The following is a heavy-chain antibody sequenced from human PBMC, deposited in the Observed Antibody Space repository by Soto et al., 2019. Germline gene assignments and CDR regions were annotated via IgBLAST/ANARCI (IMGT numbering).Heavy chain of an antibody. D-gene: IGHD6-13*01. Sequence: QVQVVQSGAEVKKPGASVKVSCKASGYTFTSYYMHWVRQAPGQGLEWMGIINPSGGTTSYAQKFQGRVTMTWDTSTSTVYLELSSLRSEDTAVYYCAKAAACHYYYYNGLEVWGQGTTVTVS. J-gene: IGHJ6*02. CDR2: INPSGGTT. V-gene: IGHV1-46*03. CDR3: AKAAACHYYYYNGLEV. CDR1: GYTFTSYY.